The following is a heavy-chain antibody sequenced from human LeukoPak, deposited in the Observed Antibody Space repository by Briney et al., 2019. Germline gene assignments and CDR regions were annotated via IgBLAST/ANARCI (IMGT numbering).Heavy chain of an antibody. CDR2: MNPNSGNT. Sequence: ASVKVSCKASGYTFTGYDINWVRQATGQGLEWMGWMNPNSGNTGYAQKFQGRVTMTRNTSISTAYMELSSLRSEDTAVYYCARGVYTGYSSSYDYWGQGTLVTVSS. CDR1: GYTFTGYD. J-gene: IGHJ4*02. CDR3: ARGVYTGYSSSYDY. V-gene: IGHV1-8*01. D-gene: IGHD6-13*01.